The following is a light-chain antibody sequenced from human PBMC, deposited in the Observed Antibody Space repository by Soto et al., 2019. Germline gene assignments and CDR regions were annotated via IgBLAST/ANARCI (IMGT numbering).Light chain of an antibody. CDR3: NSQTSSGIRV. CDR1: SSDVGGSNH. CDR2: EVS. Sequence: QSVLTQPASVSGSPGQSITISCTGTSSDVGGSNHVSWYQHHPGKAPKLIIYEVSYRPSGVSNRFSGSKSGYTASLTISGLQAEDEADYYCNSQTSSGIRVFGTGPKLTVL. V-gene: IGLV2-14*01. J-gene: IGLJ1*01.